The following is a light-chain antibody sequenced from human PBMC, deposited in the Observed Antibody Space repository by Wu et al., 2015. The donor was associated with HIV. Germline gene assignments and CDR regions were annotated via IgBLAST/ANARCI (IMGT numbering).Light chain of an antibody. CDR1: QTVNSKY. Sequence: EIVLTQSPGTLSLSPGERVTLSCRASQTVNSKYLAWYQQKFGQPPRLLIYGSSIRATGIPDRFSGSGSGTDFTLTISRLDPDDFATYYCQQYNSYSQVYTFGQGPSWRSN. J-gene: IGKJ2*01. V-gene: IGKV3-20*01. CDR3: QQYNSYSQVYT. CDR2: GSS.